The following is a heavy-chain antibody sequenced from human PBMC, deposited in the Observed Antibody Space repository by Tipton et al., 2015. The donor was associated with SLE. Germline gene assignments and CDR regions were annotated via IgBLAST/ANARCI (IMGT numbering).Heavy chain of an antibody. CDR3: AKDILSGGYYADFQH. D-gene: IGHD1-26*01. CDR1: GFTFSSYA. CDR2: ISGSGGST. Sequence: SLRLSCAASGFTFSSYAMSWVRQAPGKGLEWVSAISGSGGSTYYADSVKGRFTISRDNSKTTLYLQMNSLRAEDTAVYYCAKDILSGGYYADFQHWGQGTLVTVSS. J-gene: IGHJ1*01. V-gene: IGHV3-23*01.